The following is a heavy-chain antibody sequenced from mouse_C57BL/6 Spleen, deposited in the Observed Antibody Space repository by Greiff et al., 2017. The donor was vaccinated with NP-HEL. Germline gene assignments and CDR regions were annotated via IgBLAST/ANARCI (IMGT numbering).Heavy chain of an antibody. CDR3: ASGGPYFDY. V-gene: IGHV1-50*01. CDR1: GYTFTSYW. J-gene: IGHJ2*01. CDR2: IDSSDSYT. Sequence: QVQLQQPGAELVKPGASVKLSCKASGYTFTSYWMQRVKQRPGQGLEWIGEIDSSDSYTNYKQKFKGKATLTVDTSSGTAYMQLSSLESEDSAVYYCASGGPYFDYWGQGTTLTVSS.